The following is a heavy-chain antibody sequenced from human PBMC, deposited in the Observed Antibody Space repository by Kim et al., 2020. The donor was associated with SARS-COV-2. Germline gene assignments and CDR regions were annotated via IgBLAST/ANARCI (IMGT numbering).Heavy chain of an antibody. CDR2: IRGSSGTP. J-gene: IGHJ4*02. V-gene: IGHV3-23*01. CDR3: AKHSGSNWKYYYTD. Sequence: GGSLRLSCAASGFTFNTFAMSWVRRAPGKGLEWVSVIRGSSGTPYYPDSVKGRFTISRDHSKNTLYLQINSLRAEDTAVYYCAKHSGSNWKYYYTDWGQGYEVTVSS. CDR1: GFTFNTFA. D-gene: IGHD1-7*01.